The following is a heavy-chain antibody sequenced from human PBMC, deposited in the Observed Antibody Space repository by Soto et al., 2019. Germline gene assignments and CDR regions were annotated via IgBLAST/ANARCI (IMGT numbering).Heavy chain of an antibody. J-gene: IGHJ4*02. V-gene: IGHV3-49*03. D-gene: IGHD4-17*01. CDR1: GFTFGDYA. CDR2: IRSKAYGGTT. CDR3: TRTPPPYGDYGWIDY. Sequence: GGSLRLSCTASGFTFGDYAMSWFRQAPGKGLEWVGFIRSKAYGGTTEYATSVKGRFTISRDDSKSIAYLQMNSLKTEDTAVYYCTRTPPPYGDYGWIDYWGQGTLVTVSS.